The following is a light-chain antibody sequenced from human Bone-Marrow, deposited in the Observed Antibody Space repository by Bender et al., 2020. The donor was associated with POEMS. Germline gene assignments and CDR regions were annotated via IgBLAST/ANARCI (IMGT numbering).Light chain of an antibody. Sequence: QSALTQPASMSGSPGQSITISCTGTSSDVGGYHYVSWYQHHPGIAPKLMIYDVSNRPSGVSNRFSGSKSGDTASLTISGLQAEDEGDYYCSSYTSSNTLVFGGGTKVTVL. CDR3: SSYTSSNTLV. V-gene: IGLV2-14*03. CDR1: SSDVGGYHY. J-gene: IGLJ3*02. CDR2: DVS.